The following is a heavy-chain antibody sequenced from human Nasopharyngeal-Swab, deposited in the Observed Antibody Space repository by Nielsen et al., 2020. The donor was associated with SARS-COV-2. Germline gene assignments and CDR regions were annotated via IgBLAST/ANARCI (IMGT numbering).Heavy chain of an antibody. CDR2: ISGSGSYV. D-gene: IGHD1-26*01. CDR1: GFTLNSYS. CDR3: ARIAGRGSIYYYYMDV. V-gene: IGHV3-21*01. J-gene: IGHJ6*03. Sequence: GESLKISCAGPGFTLNSYSMIWVRHVPGEGLEWVSSISGSGSYVYYADSVKGRFTISKDSAKKSLYLQMNSLRAGDTAVYFCARIAGRGSIYYYYMDVWGTGTTVTVSS.